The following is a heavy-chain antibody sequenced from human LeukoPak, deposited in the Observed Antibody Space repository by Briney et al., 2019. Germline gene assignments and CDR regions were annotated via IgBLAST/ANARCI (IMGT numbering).Heavy chain of an antibody. V-gene: IGHV3-49*04. CDR3: ATSLVGGGTHYYYYYMDV. D-gene: IGHD2-15*01. CDR1: GFTFGDYG. Sequence: GGSLRLSCTASGFTFGDYGMSWVRQAPGKGLEWVGFIRSKAYGGTTEYAASVEGRFTISRDDSKNTLYLQMNSLKTEDTAVYYCATSLVGGGTHYYYYYMDVWGKGTTVTVSS. CDR2: IRSKAYGGTT. J-gene: IGHJ6*03.